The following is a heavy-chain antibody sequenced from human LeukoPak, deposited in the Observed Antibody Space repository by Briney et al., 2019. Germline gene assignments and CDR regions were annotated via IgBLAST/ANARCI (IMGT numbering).Heavy chain of an antibody. Sequence: PGGSLRLSCAASGLTFSNHPMSWVRQAPGKGLEWVSAISGSGSRTYYADSVKGRFTISRDNSKNTLYLRINSLRVEDTAVYYCAKEVVESAAAGTVGFDPWGQGTVVIVSS. CDR1: GLTFSNHP. V-gene: IGHV3-23*01. CDR3: AKEVVESAAAGTVGFDP. J-gene: IGHJ5*02. D-gene: IGHD6-13*01. CDR2: ISGSGSRT.